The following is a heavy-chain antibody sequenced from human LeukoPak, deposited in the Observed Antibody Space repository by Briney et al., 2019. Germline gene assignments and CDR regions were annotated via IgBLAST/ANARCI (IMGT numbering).Heavy chain of an antibody. CDR1: GDTLSGYA. Sequence: GALRVSCAAPGDTLSGYATHWGPPAPGEGLERGALISYEGSNKCCADSVKGRFTISRDNTNSALYQQMNSLRAEDTAVYYWAGVGRITMRVHSSAFGYWGQGTLVTVSS. CDR3: AGVGRITMRVHSSAFGY. J-gene: IGHJ4*02. D-gene: IGHD3-22*01. V-gene: IGHV3-30*01. CDR2: ISYEGSNK.